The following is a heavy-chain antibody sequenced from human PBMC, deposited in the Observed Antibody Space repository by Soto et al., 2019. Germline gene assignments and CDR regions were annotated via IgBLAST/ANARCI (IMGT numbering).Heavy chain of an antibody. Sequence: PSETLSLTCTVSGGSISSYYWSWIRQPPGKGLEWIGYIYYSGSTNYNPSLKSRVTISVDTSKNQFSLKLSSVTAADTAVYYCARHPTTEYNWFDPWGQGTLVTVSS. CDR3: ARHPTTEYNWFDP. D-gene: IGHD4-17*01. J-gene: IGHJ5*02. CDR1: GGSISSYY. V-gene: IGHV4-59*08. CDR2: IYYSGST.